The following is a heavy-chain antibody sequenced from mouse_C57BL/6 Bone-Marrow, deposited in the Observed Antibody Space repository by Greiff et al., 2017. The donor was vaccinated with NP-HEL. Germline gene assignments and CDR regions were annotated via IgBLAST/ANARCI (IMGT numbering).Heavy chain of an antibody. J-gene: IGHJ3*01. CDR2: ISDGGSYT. Sequence: EVQGVESGGGLVKPGGSLKLSCAASGFTFSSYAMSWVRQTPEKRLEWVATISDGGSYTYYPDNVKGRFTITRDNAKNILYLQMSHLKSEDTAMYYCARDRDYYGFAYWGKGTLVTVSA. D-gene: IGHD1-1*01. CDR1: GFTFSSYA. V-gene: IGHV5-4*01. CDR3: ARDRDYYGFAY.